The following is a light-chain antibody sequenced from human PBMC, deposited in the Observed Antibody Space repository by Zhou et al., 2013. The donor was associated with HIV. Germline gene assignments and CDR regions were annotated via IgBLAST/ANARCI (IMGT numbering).Light chain of an antibody. J-gene: IGKJ4*01. V-gene: IGKV1-33*01. Sequence: DIQMTQSPSSLSASVGDRVTITCQASQDISNYLSWFQQKPGKAPKLLIYDASNLETGVPSRFSGSGSGTDFSFTISSLQPEDIGTYYCQHYDYLPLTFGGGTKVEIK. CDR3: QHYDYLPLT. CDR1: QDISNY. CDR2: DAS.